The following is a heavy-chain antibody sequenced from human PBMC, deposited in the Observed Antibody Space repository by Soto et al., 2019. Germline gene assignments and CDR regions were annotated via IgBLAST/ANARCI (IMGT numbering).Heavy chain of an antibody. CDR2: IYYSGST. V-gene: IGHV4-30-4*01. J-gene: IGHJ6*02. CDR1: GGSISSGDYY. Sequence: SETLSLTCTVSGGSISSGDYYWSWIRQPPGKGLEWIGYIYYSGSTYYNPSLKSRVTISVDTSKNQFSLRLSSVTAADTAVYYCARAGGNFYYYYGMDVWGQGTTVTVSS. D-gene: IGHD1-26*01. CDR3: ARAGGNFYYYYGMDV.